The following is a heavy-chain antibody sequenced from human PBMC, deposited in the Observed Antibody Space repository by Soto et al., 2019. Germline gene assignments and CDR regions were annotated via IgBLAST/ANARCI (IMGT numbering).Heavy chain of an antibody. CDR2: IIPIFGTA. D-gene: IGHD2-21*02. CDR3: ARGPYCGGDCYSDFSF. CDR1: GGTFSSYA. J-gene: IGHJ4*02. V-gene: IGHV1-69*13. Sequence: PSVKVSCKASGGTFSSYAISWVRQAPGQGLEWMGGIIPIFGTANYAQKFQGRVTITADESTSTAYMELSSLRSDDTAVYYCARGPYCGGDCYSDFSFWGQGTMVSVSA.